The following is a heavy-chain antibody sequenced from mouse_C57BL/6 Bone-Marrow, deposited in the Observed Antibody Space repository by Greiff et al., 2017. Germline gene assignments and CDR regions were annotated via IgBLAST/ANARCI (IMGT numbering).Heavy chain of an antibody. D-gene: IGHD2-3*01. CDR1: GFTFSDYG. V-gene: IGHV5-17*01. Sequence: EVKLVESGGGLVKPGGSLKLSCAASGFTFSDYGMHWVRQPPEKGLEWVAYISSGSSTIYYADTVKGRFTISRDNAKNTLFLLMTSLRSEDTAMYYCARDGYYFYWYFDVWGTGTTVTVSS. CDR2: ISSGSSTI. CDR3: ARDGYYFYWYFDV. J-gene: IGHJ1*03.